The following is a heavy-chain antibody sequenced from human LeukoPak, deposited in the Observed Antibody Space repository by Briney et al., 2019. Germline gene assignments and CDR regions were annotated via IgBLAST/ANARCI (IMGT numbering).Heavy chain of an antibody. Sequence: ASVKVSCKASGYTFTGYYMHWVRQAPGQGLEWMGRINPNSGGTNYAQKFQGRVTMTRDTSISTAYMELSRLRSDDTAVYYCAGVQAVAAYTVDYWGQGTQVTVSS. CDR3: AGVQAVAAYTVDY. CDR1: GYTFTGYY. D-gene: IGHD6-19*01. CDR2: INPNSGGT. J-gene: IGHJ4*02. V-gene: IGHV1-2*06.